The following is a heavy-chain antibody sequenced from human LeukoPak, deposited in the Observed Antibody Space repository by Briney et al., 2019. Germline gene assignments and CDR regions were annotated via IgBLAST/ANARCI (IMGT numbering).Heavy chain of an antibody. Sequence: GASLQISCKGSGYIFTSYWIGWVRPLPGKGLGWMGIIYPGDSDTRYSPSFQGQVTIPADKSISTAYLQWSSLKASDTAMYYCARLLAAPRSGVDYWGQGTLVTVSS. CDR3: ARLLAAPRSGVDY. J-gene: IGHJ4*02. V-gene: IGHV5-51*01. CDR1: GYIFTSYW. D-gene: IGHD6-13*01. CDR2: IYPGDSDT.